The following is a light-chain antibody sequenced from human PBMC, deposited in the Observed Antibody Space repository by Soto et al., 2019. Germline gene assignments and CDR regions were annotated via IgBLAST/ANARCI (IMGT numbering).Light chain of an antibody. CDR2: EVS. CDR3: SSYTRSSTYV. CDR1: SSDVGGYNY. Sequence: QAVLTQPGSVSGSPGQSITISCTGTSSDVGGYNYVSWYQQHPGKAPKLMIYEVSNRPSGVSNRSSGSKSGNTASLTISGLQAEDEAAYYCSSYTRSSTYVFGTGTKVTVL. V-gene: IGLV2-14*01. J-gene: IGLJ1*01.